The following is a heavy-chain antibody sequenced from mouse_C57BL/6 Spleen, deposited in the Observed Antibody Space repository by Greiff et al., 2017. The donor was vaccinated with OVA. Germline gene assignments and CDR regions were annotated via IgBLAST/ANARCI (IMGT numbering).Heavy chain of an antibody. CDR2: IRNKANGSTT. CDR1: GFTFTDYY. CDR3: ARNWGYGLYWYFDV. J-gene: IGHJ1*03. Sequence: EVQGVESGGGLVQPGGSLSLSCAASGFTFTDYYMSWVRQPPGKGLEWLGVIRNKANGSTTEYRASVKGRFTISRDNSQSILFLRMNALRAEDGATYYCARNWGYGLYWYFDVWGTGTTVTVSS. D-gene: IGHD2-2*01. V-gene: IGHV7-3*01.